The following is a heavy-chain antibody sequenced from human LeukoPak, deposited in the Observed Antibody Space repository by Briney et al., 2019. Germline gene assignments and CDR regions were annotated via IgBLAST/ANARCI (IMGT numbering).Heavy chain of an antibody. CDR1: GYTFTGYG. V-gene: IGHV1-18*01. Sequence: ASVKVSCKASGYTFTGYGISWVRRAPGQGLEWMGWISAYNGNTNYAQKLQGRVTMTTDTSTSTAYMELRSLRSDDTAVYYCARYCSSTSCYGYYYYGMDVWGQGTTVTVSS. CDR2: ISAYNGNT. CDR3: ARYCSSTSCYGYYYYGMDV. J-gene: IGHJ6*02. D-gene: IGHD2-2*01.